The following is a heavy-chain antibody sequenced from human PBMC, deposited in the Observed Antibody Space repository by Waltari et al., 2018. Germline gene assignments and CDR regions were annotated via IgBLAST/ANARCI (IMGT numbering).Heavy chain of an antibody. CDR1: RYSISSYY. CDR3: AREGGADYSNPCDY. V-gene: IGHV4-4*07. D-gene: IGHD4-4*01. CDR2: IHTSEGT. Sequence: VQLQESGSGLVRPYETLSLTCSLSRYSISSYYWSWFRQPAGKGLEWIGLIHTSEGTNFNPSLKSRVTMSLDTSQNQFSLNLRSVTAADTAVYYCAREGGADYSNPCDYWGQGTLVTVSS. J-gene: IGHJ4*02.